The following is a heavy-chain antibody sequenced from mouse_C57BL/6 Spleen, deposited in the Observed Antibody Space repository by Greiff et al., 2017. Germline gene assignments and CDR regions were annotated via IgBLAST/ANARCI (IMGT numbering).Heavy chain of an antibody. CDR1: GYTFTSYW. V-gene: IGHV1-69*01. Sequence: VQLQQPGAELVMPGASVKLSCKASGYTFTSYWMHWVKQRPGQGLEWIGEIDPSASYTNYNQKFKGKSTLTVDKSSSTAYMPLSSLTSEDSAVYYCARSGSNGAMDYWGQGTSVTVSS. CDR2: IDPSASYT. J-gene: IGHJ4*01. CDR3: ARSGSNGAMDY. D-gene: IGHD2-5*01.